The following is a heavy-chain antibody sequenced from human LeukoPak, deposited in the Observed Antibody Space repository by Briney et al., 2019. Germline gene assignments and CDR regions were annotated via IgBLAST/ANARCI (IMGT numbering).Heavy chain of an antibody. V-gene: IGHV4-4*02. J-gene: IGHJ5*02. CDR1: GGSISSRNW. CDR2: FYHSGIT. Sequence: PSETLSLTCAVSGGSISSRNWWSWVRQPPGKGLEWIGEFYHSGITNYNPSPKSRVTISVDTSKNQFSLTLGSVTAADTAVYYCASLARGGNWFDPWGQGTLVTVSS. D-gene: IGHD6-6*01. CDR3: ASLARGGNWFDP.